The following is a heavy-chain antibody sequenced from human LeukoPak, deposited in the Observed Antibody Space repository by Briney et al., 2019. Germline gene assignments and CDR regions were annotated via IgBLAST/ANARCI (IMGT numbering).Heavy chain of an antibody. Sequence: SETLSLTCTVSGGSISSYYWSSIPQPAGKGLEWIGRIYTSGSTNYNPSLQSRVTMSVDTSKNQFSLKLSSVTAADPAVYYCARYCSGWWSAFDIWGQGTMVTVSS. CDR1: GGSISSYY. CDR2: IYTSGST. J-gene: IGHJ3*02. V-gene: IGHV4-59*10. D-gene: IGHD6-19*01. CDR3: ARYCSGWWSAFDI.